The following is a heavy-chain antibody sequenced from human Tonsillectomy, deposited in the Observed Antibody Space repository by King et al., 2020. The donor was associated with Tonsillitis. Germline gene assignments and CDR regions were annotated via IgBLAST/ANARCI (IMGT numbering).Heavy chain of an antibody. J-gene: IGHJ6*02. CDR1: GFTVSSNY. CDR3: ARDVADFWSGYSAV. D-gene: IGHD3-3*01. Sequence: VQLVESGGGLIQPGGSLRLSCAASGFTVSSNYMSWVRQAPGKGLEWVSVIYTGGTTHYADSVKGRFIISRDNSKNTLYLQMNSLRAEDMAVYYCARDVADFWSGYSAVWGQGTTVTVSS. V-gene: IGHV3-53*01. CDR2: IYTGGTT.